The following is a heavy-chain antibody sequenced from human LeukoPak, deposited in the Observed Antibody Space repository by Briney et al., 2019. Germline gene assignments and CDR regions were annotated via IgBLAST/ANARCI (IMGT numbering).Heavy chain of an antibody. CDR2: MNPNSGNT. CDR1: GYTFTSYD. V-gene: IGHV1-8*02. Sequence: ASVKVSCKASGYTFTSYDINWVRQATGQGLEWMGWMNPNSGNTGYAQKFQGRVTMTRDTSTSTVYMELSRLRSDDTAVYYCAREYILTAYYGDYWGQGTLVTVSS. CDR3: AREYILTAYYGDY. D-gene: IGHD3-9*01. J-gene: IGHJ4*02.